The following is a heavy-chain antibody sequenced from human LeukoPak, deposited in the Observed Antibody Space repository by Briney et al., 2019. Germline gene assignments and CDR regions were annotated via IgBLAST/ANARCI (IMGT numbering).Heavy chain of an antibody. CDR2: INHSGST. D-gene: IGHD2-2*01. CDR1: GGSFSGYY. J-gene: IGHJ1*01. CDR3: ARGSGYCSSTSCGLYFQH. V-gene: IGHV4-34*01. Sequence: SETLSLTCAVYGGSFSGYYWSWIRQPPGKGLEWIGEINHSGSTNYNPSLKSRVTISVDTSKNQFSLKLSSVTAADTAVYYCARGSGYCSSTSCGLYFQHWGQGTLVTVSS.